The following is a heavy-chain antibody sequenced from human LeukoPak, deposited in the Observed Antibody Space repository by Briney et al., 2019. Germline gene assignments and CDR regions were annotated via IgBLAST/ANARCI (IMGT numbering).Heavy chain of an antibody. CDR2: ISYDGSQK. V-gene: IGHV3-30-3*01. CDR3: ARAPSNSWHVFDL. D-gene: IGHD2-2*01. Sequence: GGSLRLSCAASPFTFSIYSMHWVRRTPGKGLEWVTIISYDGSQKYYADSVKGRFTISRDNSKKTLYLEMNSLRAEDTAVYYCARAPSNSWHVFDLWGQGTMVTVSS. CDR1: PFTFSIYS. J-gene: IGHJ3*01.